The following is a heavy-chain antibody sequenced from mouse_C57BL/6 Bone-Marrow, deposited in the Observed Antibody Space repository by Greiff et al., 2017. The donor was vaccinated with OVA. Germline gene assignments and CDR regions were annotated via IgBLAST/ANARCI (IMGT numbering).Heavy chain of an antibody. CDR1: GFTFSDAW. D-gene: IGHD2-3*01. Sequence: EVQGVESGGGLVQPGGSMKLSCAASGFTFSDAWMDWVRQSPEKGLEWVAEIRNKANNHATYYAESVKGRFTISRDDSKSSVYLQMNSLRAEDTGIYYCTRTDGYYYAMDYWGQGTSVTVSS. V-gene: IGHV6-6*01. J-gene: IGHJ4*01. CDR3: TRTDGYYYAMDY. CDR2: IRNKANNHAT.